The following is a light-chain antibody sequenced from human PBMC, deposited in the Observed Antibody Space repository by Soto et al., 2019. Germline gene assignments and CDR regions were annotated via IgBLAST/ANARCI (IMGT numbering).Light chain of an antibody. CDR2: EVS. CDR3: CSYAGGFSWV. Sequence: QSALTQPRSVSGSPGQSVTISCTGTSGDVGGYNYVSWYQHHPGKAPKLMIYEVSNRPSGVSNRFSGSKSGNTASLTISGLQAEDEADYYCCSYAGGFSWVFGGGTKLTVL. CDR1: SGDVGGYNY. V-gene: IGLV2-11*01. J-gene: IGLJ3*02.